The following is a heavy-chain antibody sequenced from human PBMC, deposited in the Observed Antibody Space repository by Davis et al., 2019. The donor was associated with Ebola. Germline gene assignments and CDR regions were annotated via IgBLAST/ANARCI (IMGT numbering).Heavy chain of an antibody. V-gene: IGHV3-23*01. CDR3: AKVPPNWDSMAHYPFDY. CDR1: GFTFSSYA. Sequence: GESLKISCAASGFTFSSYAMSWVRQAPGKGLEWVSAISGSGGSTYYADSVKGRFTISRDNSKNTLYLQMNSLRAEDTAVYYCAKVPPNWDSMAHYPFDYWGQGTLVTVSS. CDR2: ISGSGGST. J-gene: IGHJ4*02. D-gene: IGHD1/OR15-1a*01.